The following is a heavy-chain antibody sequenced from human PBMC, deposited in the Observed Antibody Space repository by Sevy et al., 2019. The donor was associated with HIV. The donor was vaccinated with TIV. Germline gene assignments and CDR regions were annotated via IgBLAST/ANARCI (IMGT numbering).Heavy chain of an antibody. D-gene: IGHD6-13*01. CDR3: ARDFRGTKYSSSWYETDY. CDR2: IYTSGST. Sequence: SETLSLTCTVSGGSISSYYWSWIRQPAGKGLEWIGRIYTSGSTNYNPSLKSRVTMSVDTSKNQFSVKLSSVTAADTAVYYCARDFRGTKYSSSWYETDYWGQGTLVTVSS. V-gene: IGHV4-4*07. CDR1: GGSISSYY. J-gene: IGHJ4*02.